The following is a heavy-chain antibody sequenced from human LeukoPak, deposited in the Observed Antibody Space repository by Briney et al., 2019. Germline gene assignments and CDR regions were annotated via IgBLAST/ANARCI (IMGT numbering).Heavy chain of an antibody. Sequence: GGSLRLSCAASGFTFSSYGMHWVRQAPGKGLEWVAVIWYDGSNKYYADSVKGRFTISRDNSRNTLYLQMNSLRAEDTAVYYCARGPMVRGVITHGYYYYGMDVWGQGTTVTVSS. D-gene: IGHD3-10*01. V-gene: IGHV3-33*01. CDR3: ARGPMVRGVITHGYYYYGMDV. CDR1: GFTFSSYG. J-gene: IGHJ6*02. CDR2: IWYDGSNK.